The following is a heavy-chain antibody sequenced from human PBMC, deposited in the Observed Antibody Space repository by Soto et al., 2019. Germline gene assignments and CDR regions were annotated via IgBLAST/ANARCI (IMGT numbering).Heavy chain of an antibody. CDR1: GFTFSSYA. Sequence: EVQLLESGGGLVQPGGSLRLSCAASGFTFSSYAMSWVRQAPGKGLEWVSAISGSGGSTYYADSVKGRFTISRDNSKNTLYLQMNSLRAEDTAVYYCATWRAVAGTFIDYWGQGTLVTVSS. V-gene: IGHV3-23*01. D-gene: IGHD6-19*01. CDR3: ATWRAVAGTFIDY. J-gene: IGHJ4*02. CDR2: ISGSGGST.